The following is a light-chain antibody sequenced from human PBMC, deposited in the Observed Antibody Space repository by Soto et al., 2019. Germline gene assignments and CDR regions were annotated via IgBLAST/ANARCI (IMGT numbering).Light chain of an antibody. CDR1: QSVSRK. CDR2: GAS. Sequence: EIVMTQSPATLSVSPGERATLSCRASQSVSRKLAWYQQTRGQAPRLLMYGASTRATGVPARFSGSGSGTEFTLTISNLQSEDFAVYFCQQYHIWPSWTFGQGTKVELK. V-gene: IGKV3-15*01. CDR3: QQYHIWPSWT. J-gene: IGKJ1*01.